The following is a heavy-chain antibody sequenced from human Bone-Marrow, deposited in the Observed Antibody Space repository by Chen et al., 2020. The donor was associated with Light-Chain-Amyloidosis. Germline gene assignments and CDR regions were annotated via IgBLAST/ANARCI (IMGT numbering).Heavy chain of an antibody. V-gene: IGHV5-51*01. Sequence: VQLEQSGPEVKKPGESLKISCKGSGYTFPNYWIGWVRQMPGKGLEWMGVIYPDDSDARYSPSFDGQVPISADQSITAAYLQWRSLKASDTAMYYCARRRDGYNFDYWGQGNLVTVSS. CDR3: ARRRDGYNFDY. CDR2: IYPDDSDA. J-gene: IGHJ4*02. CDR1: GYTFPNYW. D-gene: IGHD5-12*01.